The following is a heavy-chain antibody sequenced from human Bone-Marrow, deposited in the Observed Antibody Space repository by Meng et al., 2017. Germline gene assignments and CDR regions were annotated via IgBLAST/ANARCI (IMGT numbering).Heavy chain of an antibody. CDR1: GYTFTSYY. J-gene: IGHJ4*02. D-gene: IGHD5-12*01. CDR2: INPNSGGT. Sequence: ASVKVSCKASGYTFTSYYMHWVRQAPGQGLEWMGRINPNSGGTNYAQKFQGRVTMTRDTSISTAYMELSRLRSDDTAVYYCARPIRGSLLQFDYWGQGTLVTVSS. V-gene: IGHV1-2*06. CDR3: ARPIRGSLLQFDY.